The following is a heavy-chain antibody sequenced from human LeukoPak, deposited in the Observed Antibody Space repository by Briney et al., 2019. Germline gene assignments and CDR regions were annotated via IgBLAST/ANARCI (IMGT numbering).Heavy chain of an antibody. D-gene: IGHD3-22*01. V-gene: IGHV3-23*01. CDR1: GFTFSSYA. CDR3: AKVHRDYYDSSGYYWFLDY. CDR2: ISGSGCST. Sequence: GGSLRLSCAASGFTFSSYAMSWVRQAPGKGLEWVSAISGSGCSTHSADSVKGRFTISRDNSKNTPYLQMNSLRAEDTAVYYCAKVHRDYYDSSGYYWFLDYWGQGTLVTVSS. J-gene: IGHJ4*02.